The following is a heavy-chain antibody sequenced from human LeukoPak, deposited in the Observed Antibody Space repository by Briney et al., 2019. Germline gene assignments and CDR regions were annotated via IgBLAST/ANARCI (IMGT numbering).Heavy chain of an antibody. V-gene: IGHV1-69*04. CDR2: IIPILGIA. J-gene: IGHJ4*02. D-gene: IGHD2-15*01. CDR1: GGTFSSYA. Sequence: SVKVSCKASGGTFSSYAISWVLQAPGQGLEWMGRIIPILGIANYAQKFQGRVTITADKSTSTAYMELSSLRSEDTAVYYCARDPVVVAASNFDYWGQGTLVTVSS. CDR3: ARDPVVVAASNFDY.